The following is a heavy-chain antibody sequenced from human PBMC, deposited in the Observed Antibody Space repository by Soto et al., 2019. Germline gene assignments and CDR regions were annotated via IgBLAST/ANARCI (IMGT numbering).Heavy chain of an antibody. D-gene: IGHD3-10*01. CDR2: IIPMFGAT. CDR1: GGTFSNYA. Sequence: QVQLVQSGAEVKQPGSSVKVSCKASGGTFSNYAICWVRQAPGQGLEWMGRIIPMFGATNYAQEFQGRVTISADESTSTDYREMSSLRSEDTAVYYCARDKVRGVIIDYYGMDVWGQGTTFTVSS. V-gene: IGHV1-69*18. CDR3: ARDKVRGVIIDYYGMDV. J-gene: IGHJ6*02.